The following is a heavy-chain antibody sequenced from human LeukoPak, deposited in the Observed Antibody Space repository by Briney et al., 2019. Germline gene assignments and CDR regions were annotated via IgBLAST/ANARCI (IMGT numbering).Heavy chain of an antibody. J-gene: IGHJ6*03. Sequence: ASVKVSCKASGYTFTGYYMHWVGQAPGRGLEWMGWINPNRGSTNYAQKFQGRVTMTRDTSISTAYMELSRLRSDDTAVYYCARVRGYSYDYYIDVWGKGTTVTISS. CDR1: GYTFTGYY. D-gene: IGHD5-18*01. CDR3: ARVRGYSYDYYIDV. V-gene: IGHV1-2*02. CDR2: INPNRGST.